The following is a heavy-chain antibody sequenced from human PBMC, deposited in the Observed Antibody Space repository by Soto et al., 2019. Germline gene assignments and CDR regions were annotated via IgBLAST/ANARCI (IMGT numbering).Heavy chain of an antibody. J-gene: IGHJ4*02. CDR3: ARLSRDGYKGSFGY. CDR2: IIPIFGTA. V-gene: IGHV1-69*13. Sequence: SSVNVSCEASGGTLSSYAISWVRQAPGQGLEWMGGIIPIFGTANYAQKFQGRVTITADESTSTPYMELSSLRSEDTAVYYCARLSRDGYKGSFGYWGQGTLVTVSS. CDR1: GGTLSSYA. D-gene: IGHD5-12*01.